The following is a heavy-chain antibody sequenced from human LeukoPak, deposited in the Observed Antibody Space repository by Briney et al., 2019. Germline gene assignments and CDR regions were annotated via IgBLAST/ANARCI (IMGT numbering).Heavy chain of an antibody. V-gene: IGHV3-30*02. CDR1: GFTFSSYG. CDR3: ARGDREITMIDH. J-gene: IGHJ4*02. Sequence: PGGSLRLSCAASGFTFSSYGMHWVRQAPGKGLEWVAFIRYDGSNKYYADPVKGRFTISRDNSKNTLYLQMNSLRAEDTAVYYCARGDREITMIDHWGQGTLVTVSS. CDR2: IRYDGSNK. D-gene: IGHD3-22*01.